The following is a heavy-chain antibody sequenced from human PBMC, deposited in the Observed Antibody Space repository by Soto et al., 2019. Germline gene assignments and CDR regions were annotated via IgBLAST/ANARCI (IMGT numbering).Heavy chain of an antibody. CDR2: IYAGGET. Sequence: EVQLVESGGGLMQPGGSLRLSCAASGFTVSTSYMTWVRRAPGKGLEWVSVIYAGGETYYADSVKGRFTISRDSSDNTLYLQMNSLRVEDTAVYYGARDRGRVNFDCWGQGALVTVSS. J-gene: IGHJ4*02. CDR1: GFTVSTSY. D-gene: IGHD3-16*01. CDR3: ARDRGRVNFDC. V-gene: IGHV3-53*01.